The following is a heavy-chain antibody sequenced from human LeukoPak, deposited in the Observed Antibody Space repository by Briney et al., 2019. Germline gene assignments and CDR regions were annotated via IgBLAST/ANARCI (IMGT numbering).Heavy chain of an antibody. CDR3: ATGYY. J-gene: IGHJ4*02. D-gene: IGHD1-14*01. CDR2: IYSGGTT. Sequence: QPGGSLRLSCAASGFTVSSNYLSWVRQAPGKGLEWVSVIYSGGTTYYAESVKGRFTISGDNSKNMLYLQMNSLGAEDTAVYYCATGYYWGQGTLVTVSS. CDR1: GFTVSSNY. V-gene: IGHV3-66*01.